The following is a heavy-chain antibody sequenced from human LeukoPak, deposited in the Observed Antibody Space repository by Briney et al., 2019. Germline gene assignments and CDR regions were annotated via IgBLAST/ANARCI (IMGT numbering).Heavy chain of an antibody. D-gene: IGHD4-17*01. CDR1: GYSISSGYY. CDR2: ISSSGSTI. J-gene: IGHJ4*02. CDR3: ARAHYGPDY. V-gene: IGHV3-11*01. Sequence: LSLTCTVSGYSISSGYYWGWIRQAPGKGLEWVSYISSSGSTIYYADSVKGRFTISRDNAKNSLYLQMNSLRAEDTAVYYCARAHYGPDYWGQGTLVTVSS.